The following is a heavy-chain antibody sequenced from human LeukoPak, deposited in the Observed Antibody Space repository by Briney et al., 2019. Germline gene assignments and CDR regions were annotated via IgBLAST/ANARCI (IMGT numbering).Heavy chain of an antibody. CDR1: GGSFSGYY. CDR3: ARGYDFWSGCFDY. Sequence: SETLSLTCAVYGGSFSGYYWSWIRQPPGKGPEWIGEINHSGSTNYNPSLRSRVTISVDTSKNQFSLKLSSVTAADTAVYYCARGYDFWSGCFDYWGQGTLVTVSS. J-gene: IGHJ4*02. D-gene: IGHD3-3*01. V-gene: IGHV4-34*01. CDR2: INHSGST.